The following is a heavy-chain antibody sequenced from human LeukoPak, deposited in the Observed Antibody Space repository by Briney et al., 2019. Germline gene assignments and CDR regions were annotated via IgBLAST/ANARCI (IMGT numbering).Heavy chain of an antibody. J-gene: IGHJ5*02. Sequence: SETLSLTCTVSGGSISSSSYYWGWIRQPPGKGLEWIGTIYYSGTTYYNPSLKSRVTISVDTSKNQFSLKLSSVTAADTAVYYCARVKPGIAAAGNWFDPWGQGTLVTVS. V-gene: IGHV4-39*07. D-gene: IGHD6-13*01. CDR3: ARVKPGIAAAGNWFDP. CDR2: IYYSGTT. CDR1: GGSISSSSYY.